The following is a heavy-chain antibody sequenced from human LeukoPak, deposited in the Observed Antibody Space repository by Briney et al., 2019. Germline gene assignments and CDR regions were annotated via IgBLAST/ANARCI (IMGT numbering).Heavy chain of an antibody. Sequence: PGGSLRLSCAASGFTFSSYWMHWVRQAPGKGLVWVSRINSDGSSTSYADSVKGRFTISRDNAKNTLYLQMNSLRAEDTAVYYCARDYQGYSSGFHLDYFDYWGQGTLVTVSS. V-gene: IGHV3-74*01. D-gene: IGHD5-18*01. CDR2: INSDGSST. CDR1: GFTFSSYW. J-gene: IGHJ4*02. CDR3: ARDYQGYSSGFHLDYFDY.